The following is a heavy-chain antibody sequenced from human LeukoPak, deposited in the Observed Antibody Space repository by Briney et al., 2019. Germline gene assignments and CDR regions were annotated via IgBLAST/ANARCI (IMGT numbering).Heavy chain of an antibody. V-gene: IGHV3-23*01. CDR2: ISGSGGST. D-gene: IGHD3-9*01. CDR1: GFTFSSYA. J-gene: IGHJ4*02. Sequence: GGSLRLSCAASGFTFSSYATSWVRQAPGKGLEWVSAISGSGGSTYYADSVKGRFTISRDNSKNTLYLQMNSLRAEDTAVYYCAKPSPSNQYYDILTGYYDPNPIDYWGQGTLVTVSS. CDR3: AKPSPSNQYYDILTGYYDPNPIDY.